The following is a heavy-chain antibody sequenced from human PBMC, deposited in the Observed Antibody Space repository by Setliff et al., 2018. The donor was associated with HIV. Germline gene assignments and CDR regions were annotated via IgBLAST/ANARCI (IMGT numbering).Heavy chain of an antibody. J-gene: IGHJ3*02. CDR3: ASSNVVVVTASVSDAFDI. D-gene: IGHD2-21*02. CDR1: GFPFSNYW. CDR2: INTDGSSI. Sequence: SLRLSCVASGFPFSNYWMHWVRQAPGKGLVWVSRINTDGSSISHADSVKGRFTISRDNAKNTLFLQMNSLRAEDTAVYYCASSNVVVVTASVSDAFDIWGQGTMVTVSS. V-gene: IGHV3-74*01.